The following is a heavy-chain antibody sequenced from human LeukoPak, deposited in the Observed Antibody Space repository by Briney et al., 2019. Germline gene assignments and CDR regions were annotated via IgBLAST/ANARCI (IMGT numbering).Heavy chain of an antibody. V-gene: IGHV4-59*11. CDR3: SGDRHYYDRSGWWALFVY. J-gene: IGHJ4*02. CDR2: VYYSGSS. CDR1: GGSISSHY. Sequence: SETLSLTCTVSGGSISSHYWSWIRHPPGKRLEWIGYVYYSGSSNYNPSLQSRLTISVDTSKNQFSLKLSSLTAADTAVFYCSGDRHYYDRSGWWALFVYWGQGTLVTVSS. D-gene: IGHD3-22*01.